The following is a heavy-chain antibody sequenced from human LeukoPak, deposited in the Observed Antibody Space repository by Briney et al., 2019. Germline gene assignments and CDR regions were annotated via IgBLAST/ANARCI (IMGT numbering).Heavy chain of an antibody. V-gene: IGHV3-21*01. J-gene: IGHJ4*02. CDR1: GFTFSTYS. CDR2: ISSDSNYI. CDR3: ARDGTYCSSTSCFFDY. Sequence: GGSLRLSCAASGFTFSTYSMNWVRQAPGKGLEWVSSISSDSNYIYYADSVKGRLTISRDNAENSLSLQMNSLEVEDTAVYYCARDGTYCSSTSCFFDYWGQGTLVTVSS. D-gene: IGHD2-2*01.